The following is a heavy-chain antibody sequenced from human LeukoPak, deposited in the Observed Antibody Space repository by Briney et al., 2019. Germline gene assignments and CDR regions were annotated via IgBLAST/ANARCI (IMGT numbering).Heavy chain of an antibody. CDR2: IYYNVST. D-gene: IGHD3-3*01. J-gene: IGHJ4*02. CDR1: GGSISTGGYY. CDR3: ARAYYDFWSGSPYFDY. Sequence: SETLSLTCTVPGGSISTGGYYWSWIRQRPGKGLEWIVYIYYNVSTFYNPSLQSRVTISVDTSKNQFSLKLTSVTAADTAVYYCARAYYDFWSGSPYFDYWGQGALVAVSS. V-gene: IGHV4-31*03.